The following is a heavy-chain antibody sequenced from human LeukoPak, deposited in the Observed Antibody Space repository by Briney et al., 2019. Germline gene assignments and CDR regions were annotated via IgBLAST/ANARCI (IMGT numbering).Heavy chain of an antibody. V-gene: IGHV3-66*03. Sequence: GGSLRLSCAASGFTVSGNYMSWVRQAPGKGLEWVSVIYSSGSTYYADSVKGRFTISRDNAKNSLYLQMNSLRAEDTAVYYCARDPSPEYSGSYYYFDYWGQGTLVTVSS. D-gene: IGHD1-26*01. CDR3: ARDPSPEYSGSYYYFDY. CDR2: IYSSGST. CDR1: GFTVSGNY. J-gene: IGHJ4*02.